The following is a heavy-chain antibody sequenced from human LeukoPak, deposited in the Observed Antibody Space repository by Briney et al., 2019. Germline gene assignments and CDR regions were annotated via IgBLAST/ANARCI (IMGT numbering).Heavy chain of an antibody. CDR2: IYSGGST. CDR1: RFTVSSNY. D-gene: IGHD3-10*01. V-gene: IGHV3-66*01. CDR3: AREVYYGSGRRFDL. Sequence: GGSLRLSCAASRFTVSSNYMTWVRQAAGKGLEWVSVIYSGGSTYYADSVKGRFTISRDNSKNTLYLQMNSLRAEDTAVYYCAREVYYGSGRRFDLWGQGTLVTVSS. J-gene: IGHJ4*02.